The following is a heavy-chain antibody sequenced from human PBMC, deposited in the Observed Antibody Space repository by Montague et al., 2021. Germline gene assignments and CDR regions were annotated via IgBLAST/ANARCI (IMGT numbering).Heavy chain of an antibody. Sequence: SLRLSCAASGLTFSSYAMSWVRQGPGKGLEWVSAISGSGGSTYYADSVKGRFSISRDNSKNTLYLQMNSLRAEDTAVYYCAKEASGSYAKEWSQGTLVIVSS. CDR3: AKEASGSYAKE. D-gene: IGHD1-26*01. V-gene: IGHV3-23*01. CDR2: ISGSGGST. J-gene: IGHJ4*02. CDR1: GLTFSSYA.